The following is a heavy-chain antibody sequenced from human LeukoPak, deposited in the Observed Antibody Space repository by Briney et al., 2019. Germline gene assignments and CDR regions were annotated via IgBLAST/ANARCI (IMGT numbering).Heavy chain of an antibody. CDR1: GFTFSSYA. V-gene: IGHV3-23*01. CDR3: VKDYGGYEGGY. CDR2: ISGSGDST. J-gene: IGHJ4*02. Sequence: GGSLRLSCAASGFTFSSYAMSWVRQAPGKGLEWVSAISGSGDSTYYADSVKGRFTISRDNSKNTLYLQMNSLRAEDTAVYYCVKDYGGYEGGYWGQGTLVTVSS. D-gene: IGHD4-17*01.